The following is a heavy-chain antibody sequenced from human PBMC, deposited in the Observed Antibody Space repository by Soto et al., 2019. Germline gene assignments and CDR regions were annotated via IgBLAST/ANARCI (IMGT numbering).Heavy chain of an antibody. V-gene: IGHV3-30*18. Sequence: VGSLRLSCAASGFSLSNNGMHWVRQAPGKGLEWVAVISYDGNNKYYADSVKGRFTISRDNSRSTVYLEMNNLRAEDTAMYYCAKGGSGNYLTYYYYYGMDVWGQGTTVTVSS. J-gene: IGHJ6*02. CDR2: ISYDGNNK. CDR3: AKGGSGNYLTYYYYYGMDV. CDR1: GFSLSNNG. D-gene: IGHD3-22*01.